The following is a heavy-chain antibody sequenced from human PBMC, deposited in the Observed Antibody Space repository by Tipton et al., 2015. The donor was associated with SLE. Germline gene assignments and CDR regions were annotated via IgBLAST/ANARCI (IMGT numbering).Heavy chain of an antibody. D-gene: IGHD1-14*01. J-gene: IGHJ4*02. CDR2: ISGSGGST. CDR3: AKGLTAVCLFDY. CDR1: GFTFSSYS. Sequence: SLRLSCAASGFTFSSYSMNWVRQAPGKGLEWVSAISGSGGSTYYADSVKGRFTISRDNSKNTLYLQMNSLRAEDTAVYYCAKGLTAVCLFDYWGQGTLVTVSS. V-gene: IGHV3-23*01.